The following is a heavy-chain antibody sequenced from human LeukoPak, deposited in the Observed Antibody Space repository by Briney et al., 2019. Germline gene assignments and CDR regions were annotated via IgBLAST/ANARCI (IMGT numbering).Heavy chain of an antibody. CDR2: INDNGDTT. D-gene: IGHD6-13*01. Sequence: GGSLRLSCAASGFTFSNYAFHWVRQAPGKGLEYVSAINDNGDTTHYADSVKGRFTISRDISENTLFLQMGSLRTEDMAVYYCARGHRSSWFDAFDIWGQGIMVTVSS. V-gene: IGHV3-64*02. CDR1: GFTFSNYA. CDR3: ARGHRSSWFDAFDI. J-gene: IGHJ3*02.